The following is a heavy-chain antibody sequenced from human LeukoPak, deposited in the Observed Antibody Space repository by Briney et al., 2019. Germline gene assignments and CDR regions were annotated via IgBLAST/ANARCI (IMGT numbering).Heavy chain of an antibody. V-gene: IGHV1-18*01. Sequence: ASVKVSCKASGYTFTSYGISWVRQAPGQGLEWMGWISAYNGNTNYAQKLQGRVTMTTDTSTSTAYMELRSLRSDDTAVYYCARRFCTPFCSSTRTSVYFDYWGQGTLVTVSS. CDR3: ARRFCTPFCSSTRTSVYFDY. CDR2: ISAYNGNT. CDR1: GYTFTSYG. D-gene: IGHD2-2*01. J-gene: IGHJ4*02.